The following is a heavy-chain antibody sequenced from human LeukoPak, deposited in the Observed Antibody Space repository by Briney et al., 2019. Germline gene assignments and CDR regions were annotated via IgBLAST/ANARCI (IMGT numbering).Heavy chain of an antibody. J-gene: IGHJ4*02. Sequence: GGSLRLSCAASGFTFSSYAMHWVRQAPGKGLEWVAVISYDGSNKYYADSVKGRFTISRDNSKNTLYLQMNSLRAEDTAVYHCAREGPYDSSGYSAFDYWGQGTLVTVSS. CDR3: AREGPYDSSGYSAFDY. D-gene: IGHD3-22*01. CDR1: GFTFSSYA. V-gene: IGHV3-30-3*01. CDR2: ISYDGSNK.